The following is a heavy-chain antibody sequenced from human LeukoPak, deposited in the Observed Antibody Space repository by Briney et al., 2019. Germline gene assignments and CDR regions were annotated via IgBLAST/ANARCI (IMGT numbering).Heavy chain of an antibody. D-gene: IGHD3-22*01. CDR1: GFTFSSYS. V-gene: IGHV3-21*01. CDR2: ISSSSSYI. CDR3: ARDSPDYYDSSGHYLGY. Sequence: GGSLRLSCAASGFTFSSYSMNWVRQAPGKGLEWVSSISSSSSYIYYADSVKGRFTISRDNAKNSLYLQMNSLRAEDTAVYYCARDSPDYYDSSGHYLGYWGQGTLVTVSS. J-gene: IGHJ4*02.